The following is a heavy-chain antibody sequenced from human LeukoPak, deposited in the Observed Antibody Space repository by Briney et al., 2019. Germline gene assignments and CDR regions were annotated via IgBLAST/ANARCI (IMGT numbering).Heavy chain of an antibody. CDR2: VYHGGST. CDR1: GASISSSAR. CDR3: ARRGYSGYEAYFDY. Sequence: PSGTLSLTCAVSGASISSSARWSWVRQFPGKGLXXXGEVYHGGSTNYNPSLKSRVTISLDNSNNHFSLRLSSVTAADTARYYCARRGYSGYEAYFDYWGQGTLVTVSS. J-gene: IGHJ4*02. V-gene: IGHV4-4*02. D-gene: IGHD5-12*01.